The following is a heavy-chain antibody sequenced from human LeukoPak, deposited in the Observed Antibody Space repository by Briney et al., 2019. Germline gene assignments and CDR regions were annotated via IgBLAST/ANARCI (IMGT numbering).Heavy chain of an antibody. J-gene: IGHJ4*02. Sequence: ASVKVSCKVSGYTLTELSMHWVRQAPGKGLEWMGGFDPEDGETIYAQKFQGRVTMTEDTSTDTAYMELSSLRSEDTAVYYCAIPGGSSRDFDYWGQGTLVTVPS. CDR1: GYTLTELS. D-gene: IGHD6-13*01. CDR3: AIPGGSSRDFDY. V-gene: IGHV1-24*01. CDR2: FDPEDGET.